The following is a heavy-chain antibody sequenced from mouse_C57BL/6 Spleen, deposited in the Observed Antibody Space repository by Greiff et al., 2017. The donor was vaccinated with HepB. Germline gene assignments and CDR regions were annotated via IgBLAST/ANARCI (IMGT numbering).Heavy chain of an antibody. J-gene: IGHJ2*01. D-gene: IGHD2-3*01. CDR1: GFTFSDYY. V-gene: IGHV5-16*01. Sequence: EVQLVESEGGLVQPGSSIKLSCTASGFTFSDYYMAWVRQVPEKGLEWVANINYDGSSTYYLDSLKSRFIISRDNAKNILYLQMSSLKSEDTATYYCARDHGYYFFDYWGQGTTLTVSS. CDR3: ARDHGYYFFDY. CDR2: INYDGSST.